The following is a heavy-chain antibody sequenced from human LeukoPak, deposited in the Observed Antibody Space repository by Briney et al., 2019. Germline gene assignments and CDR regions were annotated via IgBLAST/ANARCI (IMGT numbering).Heavy chain of an antibody. V-gene: IGHV4-38-2*02. CDR1: GYSISSGYY. D-gene: IGHD5-24*01. Sequence: SETLSLTCTVSGYSISSGYYWGWIRQPPGKGLEWIGSIYHSGSTYYNPSLKSRVTISVDTSKKQFSLKLNSVTAADTAVYFCARGRDGYSFDYWGQGTLVTVSS. CDR3: ARGRDGYSFDY. J-gene: IGHJ4*02. CDR2: IYHSGST.